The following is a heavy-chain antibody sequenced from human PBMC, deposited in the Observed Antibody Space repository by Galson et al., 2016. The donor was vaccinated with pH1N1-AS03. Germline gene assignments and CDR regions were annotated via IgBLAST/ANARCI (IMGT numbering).Heavy chain of an antibody. D-gene: IGHD4-17*01. V-gene: IGHV3-15*01. CDR1: EFTFRYAW. Sequence: SLRLSCAASEFTFRYAWMSWVRQAPGKGLEWVGRIKSKADGGTTDFAAPVEGRFTISRDDSKNMLYLQMNSLKTEDSAMYYCTKEGYGDYFDYWGQGTLVTVSS. CDR3: TKEGYGDYFDY. J-gene: IGHJ4*02. CDR2: IKSKADGGTT.